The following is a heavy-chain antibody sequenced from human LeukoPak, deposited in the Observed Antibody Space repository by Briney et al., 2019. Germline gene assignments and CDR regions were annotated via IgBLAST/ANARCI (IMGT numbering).Heavy chain of an antibody. CDR3: ARGLSAIVY. Sequence: GSLRLSCAASGFMFSSNWMSWIRQPPGKGLEWIGEINHSGSTNYNPSLKGRVTISADTSKNQFSLKLSSVTAADTAVYYCARGLSAIVYWGQGTLVTVSS. J-gene: IGHJ4*02. V-gene: IGHV4-34*01. CDR1: GFMFSSNW. CDR2: INHSGST. D-gene: IGHD2-15*01.